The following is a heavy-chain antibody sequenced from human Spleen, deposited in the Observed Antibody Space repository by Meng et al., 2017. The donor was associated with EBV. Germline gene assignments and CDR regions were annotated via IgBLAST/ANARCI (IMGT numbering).Heavy chain of an antibody. CDR1: GGSFSGYY. D-gene: IGHD3-16*01. J-gene: IGHJ5*02. Sequence: QVPLQQWGPGLFKPSETLSLTCAVYGGSFSGYYWSWIRQPPGKGLEWIGEINHSGSTNYNPSLKSRVTISVDTSKNQFSLKLSSVTAADTAVYYCARFDYGSYWFDPWGQGTLVTVSS. CDR3: ARFDYGSYWFDP. V-gene: IGHV4-34*01. CDR2: INHSGST.